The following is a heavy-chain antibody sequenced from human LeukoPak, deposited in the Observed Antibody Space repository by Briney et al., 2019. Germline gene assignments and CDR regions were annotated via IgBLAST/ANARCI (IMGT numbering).Heavy chain of an antibody. CDR1: GYTFTDYY. CDR2: IIPNSGAT. D-gene: IGHD2-15*01. J-gene: IGHJ4*02. V-gene: IGHV1-2*02. Sequence: ASVKVSCKASGYTFTDYYIHWVRQAPGQGLEWMGWIIPNSGATNYAQNFQGRVTMTRDTSISTAYMELSRLRSDDTAVYYCAREGIGGGLLKGYCSGGSCYGYWGQGTLVTVSS. CDR3: AREGIGGGLLKGYCSGGSCYGY.